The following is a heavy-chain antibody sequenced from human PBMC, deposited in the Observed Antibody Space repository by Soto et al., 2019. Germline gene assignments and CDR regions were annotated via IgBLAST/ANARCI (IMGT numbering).Heavy chain of an antibody. CDR1: GYTFTSYG. Sequence: QVQLVQSGAEVKKPGASVKVSCKASGYTFTSYGISWVRQAPGQGLEWMGWFSAYNVNTNYAQKLQGRVNMTTDTSTSTAYMELRSLRSNETIVYYCARSGQQPKHDYWGQGTLVTVSS. V-gene: IGHV1-18*01. CDR3: ARSGQQPKHDY. CDR2: FSAYNVNT. J-gene: IGHJ4*02. D-gene: IGHD6-13*01.